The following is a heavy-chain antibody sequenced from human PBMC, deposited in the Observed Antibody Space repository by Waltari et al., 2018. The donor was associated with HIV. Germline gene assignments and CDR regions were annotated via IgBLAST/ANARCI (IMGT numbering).Heavy chain of an antibody. CDR2: INASGGT. CDR1: GGSLNIYS. V-gene: IGHV4-4*07. Sequence: QVQLQESGPGLVKPSETLSLTRIVPGGSLNIYSWTWIRQPAGKGLEWIGRINASGGTNYNPSLKSRVTMSVDTSKNQFSLKLTSVTAADTAVYFCARETSGPTWRLFDSWGQGTLVTVSS. CDR3: ARETSGPTWRLFDS. J-gene: IGHJ4*02. D-gene: IGHD1-26*01.